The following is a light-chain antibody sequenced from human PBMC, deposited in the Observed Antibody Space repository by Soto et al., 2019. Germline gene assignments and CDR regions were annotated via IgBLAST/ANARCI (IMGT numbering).Light chain of an antibody. V-gene: IGKV3-11*01. CDR3: QQRSYRPIT. CDR2: GAS. J-gene: IGKJ5*01. CDR1: RPVRYK. Sequence: EVVMTQSPANLSVSPGVGATLSCWASRPVRYKLSWYQQKPVQAPRLLICGASSRTTGIPDRFGGSGSGTDFTLTISILEPEDFAVYYWQQRSYRPITFGQGTRLEIK.